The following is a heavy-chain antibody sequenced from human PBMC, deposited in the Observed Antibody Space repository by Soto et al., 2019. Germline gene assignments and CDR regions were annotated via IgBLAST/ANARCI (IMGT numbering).Heavy chain of an antibody. CDR1: GFTFSSYA. CDR2: ISYDGSNK. V-gene: IGHV3-30-3*01. D-gene: IGHD6-19*01. J-gene: IGHJ4*02. Sequence: QVQLVESGGGVVQPGRSLRLSCAASGFTFSSYAMHWVRQAQGKGLEWVAVISYDGSNKYYADSVKGRFTISRDNSKNPRYLHMNSLRAEDTAVDYCARRPGVADLYSWDDWGQGTLVTVSS. CDR3: ARRPGVADLYSWDD.